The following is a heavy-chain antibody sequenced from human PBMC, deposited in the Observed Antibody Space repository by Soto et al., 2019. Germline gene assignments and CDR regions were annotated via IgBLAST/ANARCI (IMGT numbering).Heavy chain of an antibody. CDR3: ARATYYGSGSLTLDV. CDR2: ISSSSSYI. J-gene: IGHJ6*04. D-gene: IGHD3-10*01. CDR1: GFTFSSYS. V-gene: IGHV3-21*01. Sequence: EVQLVESGGGLVKPGGSLRLSCAASGFTFSSYSMNWVRQAPGKGLEWVSSISSSSSYIYYADSVKGRFTISRDNAKNSLDLQMNSLRVEDTAVYYCARATYYGSGSLTLDVWGKGTTVTVSS.